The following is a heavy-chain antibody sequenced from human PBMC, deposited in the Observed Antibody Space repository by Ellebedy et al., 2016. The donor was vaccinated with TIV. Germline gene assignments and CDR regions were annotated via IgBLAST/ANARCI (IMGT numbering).Heavy chain of an antibody. CDR2: ISYDGSNK. D-gene: IGHD6-19*01. J-gene: IGHJ5*02. CDR3: ARDRSLAVAGTMGWFDP. CDR1: GFTFSSYA. V-gene: IGHV3-30-3*01. Sequence: PGGSLRLSCAASGFTFSSYAMHWVRQAPGKGLEWVAVISYDGSNKYYADSVKGRFTISRDNSKNTLYLQMNSLRAEDTAVYYCARDRSLAVAGTMGWFDPWGQGTLVTVSS.